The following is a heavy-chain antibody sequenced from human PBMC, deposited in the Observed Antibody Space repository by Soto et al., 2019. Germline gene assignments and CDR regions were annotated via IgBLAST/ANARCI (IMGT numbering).Heavy chain of an antibody. V-gene: IGHV3-30-3*01. CDR1: GFTFSSYA. D-gene: IGHD1-1*01. Sequence: QVQLVESGGGVVQPGRSLRLSCAASGFTFSSYAMHWVRQAPGKGLEWVAVISYEGSNKYYADSVKGRFTISRDNSKNTLYLQMNSLRAEDTAVYYCARDITTADYYYGMDVWGQGTTVTVSS. CDR2: ISYEGSNK. J-gene: IGHJ6*02. CDR3: ARDITTADYYYGMDV.